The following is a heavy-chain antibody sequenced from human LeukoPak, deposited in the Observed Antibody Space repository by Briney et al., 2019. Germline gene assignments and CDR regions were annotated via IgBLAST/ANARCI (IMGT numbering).Heavy chain of an antibody. Sequence: PGGSLRLSCAASGFTFSNYAMHWVRQAPGKGLEWVAVISYDGSNKYYTDSVKGRFTISGDSSKNTLYLQMNSLRPEDTAVYYCARDPRGPTGYDSPGRDSFDYWGQGTLVTVSS. CDR2: ISYDGSNK. D-gene: IGHD3-22*01. CDR1: GFTFSNYA. V-gene: IGHV3-30*04. J-gene: IGHJ4*02. CDR3: ARDPRGPTGYDSPGRDSFDY.